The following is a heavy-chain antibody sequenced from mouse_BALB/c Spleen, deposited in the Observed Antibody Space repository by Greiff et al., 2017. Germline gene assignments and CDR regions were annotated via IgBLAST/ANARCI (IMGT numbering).Heavy chain of an antibody. CDR3: ARSYYGSRYAMDY. D-gene: IGHD1-1*01. V-gene: IGHV5-17*02. CDR2: ISSGSSTI. Sequence: EVKLMESGGGLVQPGGSRKLSCAASGFTFSSFGMHWVRQAPEKGLEWVAYISSGSSTIYYADTVKGRFTISRDNPKNTLFLQMTSLRSEDTAMYYCARSYYGSRYAMDYWGQGTSVTVSS. J-gene: IGHJ4*01. CDR1: GFTFSSFG.